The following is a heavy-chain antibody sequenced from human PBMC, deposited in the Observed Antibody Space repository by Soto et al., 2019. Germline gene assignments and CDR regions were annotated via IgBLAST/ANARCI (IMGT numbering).Heavy chain of an antibody. CDR3: VKQAHGLDGVAFDY. V-gene: IGHV3-64D*06. CDR2: VSTSGMST. CDR1: GFIFSEST. D-gene: IGHD2-15*01. Sequence: GGSLRLSCSASGFIFSESTIYWVRQVPGKGLEAISAVSTSGMSTYYADSVKDRFTISRDNSKNTLFLQMGSLRPEDTAIYYCVKQAHGLDGVAFDYWGQATQVTVSS. J-gene: IGHJ4*02.